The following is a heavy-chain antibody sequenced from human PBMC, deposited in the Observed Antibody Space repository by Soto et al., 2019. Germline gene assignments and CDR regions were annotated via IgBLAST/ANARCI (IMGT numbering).Heavy chain of an antibody. CDR1: GFIFKDFA. CDR3: TKGDSSGYFDPSSGYSTPDH. CDR2: ITTSDDIT. J-gene: IGHJ5*02. D-gene: IGHD3-3*01. Sequence: EVQLFESGGGLVEPGESLRLSCAASGFIFKDFAMSWVRQAPGKGLEWVSTITTSDDITYSAASVRGRFTIARDNSANTLFLQISRLRGDDTATYYCTKGDSSGYFDPSSGYSTPDHWGQGTLVTVSS. V-gene: IGHV3-23*01.